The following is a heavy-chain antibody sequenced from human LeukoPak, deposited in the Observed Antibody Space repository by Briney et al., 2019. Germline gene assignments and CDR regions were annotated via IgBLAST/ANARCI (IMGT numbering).Heavy chain of an antibody. J-gene: IGHJ5*01. CDR3: ARLVGAAWFDS. CDR2: TYYRSKWNN. D-gene: IGHD1-26*01. Sequence: SQTLSLTCAISGDSVSSNSVTWTWLRQSPSRGLEWLGRTYYRSKWNNDYAVSMKSRMTINPDTSKNQFSLQLNSATPEDTAVYYCARLVGAAWFDSWGQGTLVTVSS. CDR1: GDSVSSNSVT. V-gene: IGHV6-1*01.